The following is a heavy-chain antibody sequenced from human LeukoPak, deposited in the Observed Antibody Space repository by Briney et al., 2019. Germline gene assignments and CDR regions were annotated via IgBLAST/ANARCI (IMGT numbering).Heavy chain of an antibody. CDR1: GFTFSSYT. Sequence: GGSLRLSCAASGFTFSSYTMKWVRQTPGKGLEWVSSITSSNYIYYADSVRGRFTISRDNAKNSLYLQMNSLRAEDTAIYFGARGVGATPNWFDPWGQGTLVIVSS. D-gene: IGHD1-26*01. CDR2: ITSSNYI. CDR3: ARGVGATPNWFDP. V-gene: IGHV3-21*01. J-gene: IGHJ5*02.